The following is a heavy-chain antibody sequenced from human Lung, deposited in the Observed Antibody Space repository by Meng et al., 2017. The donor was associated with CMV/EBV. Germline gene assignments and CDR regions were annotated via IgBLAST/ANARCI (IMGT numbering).Heavy chain of an antibody. CDR2: IRHDGSNK. V-gene: IGHV3-30*02. J-gene: IGHJ6*02. D-gene: IGHD2-2*01. Sequence: GESXKISCAASGFTFSSYGMHWVRQAPGKGLVWVAFIRHDGSNKYYADSVKGRFTISRDSSKNTLYLQMNSLRAEDTAVYYCAKDRCSSTSSRYYYYGMDVXGQGXTVTVSS. CDR3: AKDRCSSTSSRYYYYGMDV. CDR1: GFTFSSYG.